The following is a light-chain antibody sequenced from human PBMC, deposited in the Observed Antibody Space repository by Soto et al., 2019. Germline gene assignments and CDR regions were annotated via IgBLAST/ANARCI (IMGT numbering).Light chain of an antibody. CDR3: PQRSVWTIT. Sequence: EIVLTQSPASESLSPGDRATLSCRASQSVHNYVAWYKQKPGQAPRLLIYDASKRETGIPARFSGSGSGTEFTLTVSSLEPEDFLLDFCPQRSVWTITFGQGTRLEIK. J-gene: IGKJ5*01. CDR1: QSVHNY. V-gene: IGKV3-11*01. CDR2: DAS.